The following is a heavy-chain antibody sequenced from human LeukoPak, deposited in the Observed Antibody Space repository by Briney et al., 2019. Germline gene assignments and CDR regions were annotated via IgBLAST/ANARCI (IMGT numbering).Heavy chain of an antibody. J-gene: IGHJ5*02. V-gene: IGHV1-69*05. Sequence: SVKVSCKASGGTFSSYAISWVRRAPGQGLEWMGGIIPIFGTANYAQKFQGRVTMTRDMSTTTDYMELSSLRSEDTAVYYCARDNSVGGIAWWFDPWGQGTLVTVSS. CDR2: IIPIFGTA. CDR1: GGTFSSYA. D-gene: IGHD3-16*02. CDR3: ARDNSVGGIAWWFDP.